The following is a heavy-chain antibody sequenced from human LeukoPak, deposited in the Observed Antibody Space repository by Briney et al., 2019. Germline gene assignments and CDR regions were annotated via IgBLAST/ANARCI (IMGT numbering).Heavy chain of an antibody. V-gene: IGHV4-34*01. CDR2: INHSGST. Sequence: SETLSLTCAVYGGSFSGYYWSWIRQPPGKGLEWIGEINHSGSTNYNPSLKSRVTISVDTSKNQFSLKLSSVTAADMAVYYCARGQRASKSFDYWGQGTLVTVSS. CDR1: GGSFSGYY. D-gene: IGHD4-11*01. J-gene: IGHJ4*02. CDR3: ARGQRASKSFDY.